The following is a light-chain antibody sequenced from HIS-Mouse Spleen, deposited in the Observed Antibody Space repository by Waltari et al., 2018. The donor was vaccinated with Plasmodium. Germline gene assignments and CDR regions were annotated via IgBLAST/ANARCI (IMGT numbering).Light chain of an antibody. Sequence: SYELTQRPSVSVSTGQTVSITCSGDKLGDKYACWYQQKPGQSPVLVIYQVSKRPSGIPVRFSGSNSENTATLTISGTQAMDDADYYCQAWDSSTVVFGGGTKLTVL. J-gene: IGLJ2*01. V-gene: IGLV3-1*01. CDR2: QVS. CDR1: KLGDKY. CDR3: QAWDSSTVV.